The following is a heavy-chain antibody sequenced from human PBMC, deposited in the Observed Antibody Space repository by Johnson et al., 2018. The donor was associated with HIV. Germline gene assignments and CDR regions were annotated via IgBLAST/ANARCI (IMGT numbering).Heavy chain of an antibody. D-gene: IGHD3-10*01. CDR1: GFTVSSNE. Sequence: MQLVESGGGLVQPGGSLRLSCAASGFTVSSNEMSWVRQAPGKGLEWVSSISGGSTYYADSRKGRFTISRDNSKNTLHLQMNSLRAEDTAVYYCARDSFFEELNAFDIWGQGTMVTVSS. CDR2: ISGGST. V-gene: IGHV3-38-3*01. J-gene: IGHJ3*02. CDR3: ARDSFFEELNAFDI.